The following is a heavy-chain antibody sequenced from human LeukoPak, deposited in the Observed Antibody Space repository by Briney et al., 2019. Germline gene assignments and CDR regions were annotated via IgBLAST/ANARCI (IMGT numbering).Heavy chain of an antibody. V-gene: IGHV4-59*08. D-gene: IGHD2-21*01. CDR1: GGSLRSYY. CDR3: ATYGDGLRVDY. Sequence: KPSETLSLTCTVSGGSLRSYYWSWVRQPPGKGLEWIGYIHDSGSTNYNPSLKSRVTMSLDMSKNHFSLILSSVTASDTAVYYCATYGDGLRVDYWGQGTLVTVSS. J-gene: IGHJ4*02. CDR2: IHDSGST.